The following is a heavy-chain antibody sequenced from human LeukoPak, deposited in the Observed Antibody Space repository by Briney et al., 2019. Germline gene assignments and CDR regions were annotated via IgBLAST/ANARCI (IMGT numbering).Heavy chain of an antibody. CDR1: GFTFSSYG. CDR2: IRYDGSNK. CDR3: ARPENLGAPHVDDAFDI. J-gene: IGHJ3*02. V-gene: IGHV3-30*02. Sequence: PGGSLRLSCAASGFTFSSYGMHWVRQAPGKGLEWVAFIRYDGSNKYYADSVKGRFTISRDNAKNSLYLQMNSLRAEDTAVYYCARPENLGAPHVDDAFDIWGQGTMVTVSS. D-gene: IGHD1-26*01.